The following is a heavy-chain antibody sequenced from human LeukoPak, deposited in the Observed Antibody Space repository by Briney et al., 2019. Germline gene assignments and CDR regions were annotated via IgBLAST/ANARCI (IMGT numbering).Heavy chain of an antibody. CDR3: ATGYSSGWYYFDY. Sequence: TGGSLRLSCAASGFTFSSYGMHWVRQAPGKGLEWVAFIRYDGSNKYYADSVKGRFTISRDNSKNTLYLQMNSLRAEDTAVYYCATGYSSGWYYFDYWGQGTLVTVSS. CDR1: GFTFSSYG. CDR2: IRYDGSNK. D-gene: IGHD6-19*01. V-gene: IGHV3-30*02. J-gene: IGHJ4*02.